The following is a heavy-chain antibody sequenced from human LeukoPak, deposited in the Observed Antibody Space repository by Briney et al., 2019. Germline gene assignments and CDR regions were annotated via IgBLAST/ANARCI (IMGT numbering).Heavy chain of an antibody. CDR1: GFTFSNAW. D-gene: IGHD3-9*01. CDR3: TTLGYFVWISSSYFDY. J-gene: IGHJ4*02. Sequence: GGSLRLSCVASGFTFSNAWMSWVRQAPGKGLEWVGRIKSNDAGGTTDYAAPVKGRFTISRDDSKNMLYLQMKSLKTEDTAVYFCTTLGYFVWISSSYFDYWGQGTLVTVSS. CDR2: IKSNDAGGTT. V-gene: IGHV3-15*01.